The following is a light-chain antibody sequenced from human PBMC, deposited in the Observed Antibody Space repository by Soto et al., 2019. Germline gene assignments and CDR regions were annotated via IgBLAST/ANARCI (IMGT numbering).Light chain of an antibody. J-gene: IGLJ1*01. Sequence: QSALTQPPSASGSPGQSVTISCTGTSSDVGGYNHVSWLQQYPGRAPKFLIYEVSKRASGVPDRFSGSKSGNTASLTVSGLQAEDEADYYCWSHAGSNTVFGSGTKLTVL. V-gene: IGLV2-8*01. CDR1: SSDVGGYNH. CDR3: WSHAGSNTV. CDR2: EVS.